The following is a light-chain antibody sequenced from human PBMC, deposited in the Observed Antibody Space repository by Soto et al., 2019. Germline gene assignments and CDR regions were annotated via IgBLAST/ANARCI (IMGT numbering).Light chain of an antibody. CDR3: QQYYSYSGLT. J-gene: IGKJ4*01. Sequence: AIRMTQSPSSLSASTGDRVTITCRASQGISSYLAWYQQKPGKAPKLLIYAASTLQSGVPSRFIGSGSGTDFTLTISCLQSEDFATYYCQQYYSYSGLTFCGGTKVEIK. CDR2: AAS. V-gene: IGKV1-8*01. CDR1: QGISSY.